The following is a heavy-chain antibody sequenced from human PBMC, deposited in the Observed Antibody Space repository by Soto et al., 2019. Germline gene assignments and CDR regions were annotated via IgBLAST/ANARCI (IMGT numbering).Heavy chain of an antibody. V-gene: IGHV4-30-2*01. D-gene: IGHD4-17*01. CDR2: IYHSGST. CDR3: ARARLIYGDFTENWFDP. Sequence: LSLTCAVSGGSISSGGYSWSWIRQPPGKGLEWIGYIYHSGSTYYNPSLKSRVTISVDRSKNQFSLKLSSVTAADTAVYYCARARLIYGDFTENWFDPWGQGTLVTVSS. CDR1: GGSISSGGYS. J-gene: IGHJ5*02.